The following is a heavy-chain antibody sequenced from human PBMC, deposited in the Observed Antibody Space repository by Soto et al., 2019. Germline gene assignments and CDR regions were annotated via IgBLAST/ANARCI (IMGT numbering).Heavy chain of an antibody. CDR3: VKEAPFNDS. Sequence: HPGGSLRLACAGSGFPFSRSAIHWVRQAPGKGLEWLAVISHDSVDKFYAASVKGRFTLSRDNSQNMVYLQMNSLRPEDTAMYYCVKEAPFNDSWGQGTLVTVSS. J-gene: IGHJ4*02. V-gene: IGHV3-30*18. CDR1: GFPFSRSA. CDR2: ISHDSVDK.